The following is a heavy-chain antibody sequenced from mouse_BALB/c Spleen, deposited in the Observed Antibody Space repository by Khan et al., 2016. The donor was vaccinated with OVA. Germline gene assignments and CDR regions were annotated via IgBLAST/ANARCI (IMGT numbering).Heavy chain of an antibody. J-gene: IGHJ3*01. Sequence: VQLQESGPELVRPGASVKMSCKASGYTFTSYTMHWIKQRPGQGLEWIGFINPSNGYTNYNQKFKDKATLTADKSSTTVYMQLSSLTSEDSAVSTCVCGGAYDSYDGWFAYWGQGTLVTVSA. CDR1: GYTFTSYT. CDR3: VCGGAYDSYDGWFAY. CDR2: INPSNGYT. V-gene: IGHV1-4*01. D-gene: IGHD2-12*01.